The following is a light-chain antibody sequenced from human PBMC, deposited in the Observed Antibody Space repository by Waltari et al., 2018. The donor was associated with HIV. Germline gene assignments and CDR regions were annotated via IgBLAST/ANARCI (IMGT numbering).Light chain of an antibody. Sequence: QSVLIHPASVSGAPGHPITNSCTGPASAFGDYNYVSWYQQHPAKAPKLIIYDVINRPSGVPFRFSGSKSGNTASLTISGLQAEDEADYYCKSKTSSSTPCVFGTGTKVTVL. CDR1: ASAFGDYNY. CDR2: DVI. CDR3: KSKTSSSTPCV. V-gene: IGLV2-14*03. J-gene: IGLJ1*01.